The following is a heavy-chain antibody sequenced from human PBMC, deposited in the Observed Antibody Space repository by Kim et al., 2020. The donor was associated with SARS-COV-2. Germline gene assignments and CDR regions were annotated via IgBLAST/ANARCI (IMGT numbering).Heavy chain of an antibody. V-gene: IGHV3-74*01. J-gene: IGHJ4*02. Sequence: GGSLRLSCAASGFTFSNHWMHWVRQVPGKGLVWVSRTDTAGTYASYADFAKGRFTISRDNAKNTLYLQMNSLRAEDAAVYFCARGTTETPGIDFWGQGTLVTVSS. CDR1: GFTFSNHW. CDR3: ARGTTETPGIDF. CDR2: TDTAGTYA. D-gene: IGHD1-7*01.